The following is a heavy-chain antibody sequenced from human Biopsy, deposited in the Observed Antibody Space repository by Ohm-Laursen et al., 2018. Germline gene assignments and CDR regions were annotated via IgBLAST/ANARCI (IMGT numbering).Heavy chain of an antibody. CDR2: IWYDGTNK. CDR3: ARGGPHVRAGGSAFDY. V-gene: IGHV3-33*07. J-gene: IGHJ4*02. D-gene: IGHD2-2*01. Sequence: SLRLSCTASGFSFSTYGIYWVRQAPGKGLEWVVAIWYDGTNKYYAESVKGRLTISRDNSKNTLYLQMNSLRAEDTAVYFCARGGPHVRAGGSAFDYWGQGTLVTVSS. CDR1: GFSFSTYG.